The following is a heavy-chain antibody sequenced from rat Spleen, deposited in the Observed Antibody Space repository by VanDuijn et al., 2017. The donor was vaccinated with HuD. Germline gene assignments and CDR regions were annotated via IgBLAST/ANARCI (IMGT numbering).Heavy chain of an antibody. Sequence: EVQVLESGGGLVQPGNSLKLSCATSGFTFSTAWMYWYRQFPEKRLEWVARIKAKSNNYATDYTESVKGRFTISRDDSKSSIYLQMNNLKEEDTAIYYCARHPLLQWFDYWGQGVMVTVSS. J-gene: IGHJ2*01. D-gene: IGHD1-1*01. CDR2: IKAKSNNYAT. CDR3: ARHPLLQWFDY. V-gene: IGHV6-6*01. CDR1: GFTFSTAW.